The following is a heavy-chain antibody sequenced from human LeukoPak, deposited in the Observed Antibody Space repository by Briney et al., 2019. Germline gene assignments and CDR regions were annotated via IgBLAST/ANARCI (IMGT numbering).Heavy chain of an antibody. CDR1: GGSISSSNW. Sequence: TPSETLSLTCAVSGGSISSSNWWSWVRQPPGKGLEWIGETYHSGSTNYNPSLKSRVTISVDKSKNQFSLKLSSVTAADTAVYYCARMGAGTAAAGYYFDYWGQGTLVTVSS. J-gene: IGHJ4*02. V-gene: IGHV4-4*02. CDR3: ARMGAGTAAAGYYFDY. CDR2: TYHSGST. D-gene: IGHD6-13*01.